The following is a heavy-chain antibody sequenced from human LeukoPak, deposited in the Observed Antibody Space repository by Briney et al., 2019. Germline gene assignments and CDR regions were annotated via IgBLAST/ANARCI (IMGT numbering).Heavy chain of an antibody. CDR2: IYYSGST. Sequence: PSENLSLTCTVSGGSISSYYWGWIRQPPGKGLEWIGSIYYSGSTYYNPSLKSRVTISVDTSKNQFSLKLSSVTAADTAVYYCARETPQDAFDIWGQGTMVTVSS. CDR1: GGSISSYY. V-gene: IGHV4-39*07. J-gene: IGHJ3*02. CDR3: ARETPQDAFDI.